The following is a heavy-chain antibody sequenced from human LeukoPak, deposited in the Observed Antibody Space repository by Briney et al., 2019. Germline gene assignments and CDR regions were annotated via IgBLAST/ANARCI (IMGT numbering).Heavy chain of an antibody. D-gene: IGHD6-13*01. CDR3: ARGLGSSWYNWFDP. Sequence: GASVKVSCKASGYTFTSYAMHWVRQAPGQRLEWMGWINAGNGNTKYSQKFQGRVTITRDTSASTAYMELSSLRAEDTAVYYCARGLGSSWYNWFDPWGQGTLVTVSS. J-gene: IGHJ5*02. CDR1: GYTFTSYA. V-gene: IGHV1-3*01. CDR2: INAGNGNT.